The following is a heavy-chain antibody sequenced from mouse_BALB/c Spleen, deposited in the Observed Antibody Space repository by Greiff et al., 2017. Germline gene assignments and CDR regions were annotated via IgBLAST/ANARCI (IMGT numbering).Heavy chain of an antibody. CDR1: GFTFNTYA. J-gene: IGHJ1*01. Sequence: EVHLVESGGGLVQPKGSLKLSCAASGFTFNTYAMNWVRQAPGKGLEWVARIRSKSNNYATYYADSVKDRFTISRDDSQSMLYLQMNNLKTEDTAMYYCVRARDGYHWYFDVWGAGTTVTVSS. CDR3: VRARDGYHWYFDV. D-gene: IGHD2-3*01. CDR2: IRSKSNNYAT. V-gene: IGHV10-1*02.